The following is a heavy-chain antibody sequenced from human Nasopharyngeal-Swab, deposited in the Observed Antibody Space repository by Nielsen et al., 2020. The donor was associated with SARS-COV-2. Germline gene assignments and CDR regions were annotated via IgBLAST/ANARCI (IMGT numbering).Heavy chain of an antibody. J-gene: IGHJ4*02. V-gene: IGHV4-4*02. D-gene: IGHD3-22*01. Sequence: GSLRLSCAVSGGSISSSNWWSWVRQPPGKGLEWIGEIYHSGSTNYNPSLKSRVTISVAKSKNQFSLKLSSVTAADTAVYYCARVGRYYYDSSGYYDYWGQGTLVTVSS. CDR2: IYHSGST. CDR3: ARVGRYYYDSSGYYDY. CDR1: GGSISSSNW.